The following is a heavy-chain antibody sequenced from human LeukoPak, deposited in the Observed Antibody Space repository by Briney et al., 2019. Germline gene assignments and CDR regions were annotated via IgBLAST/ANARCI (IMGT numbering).Heavy chain of an antibody. CDR1: GFTFSSYE. Sequence: LPGGSLRLSCAASGFTFSSYEMNWVRQAPGKGLEWVAFIRYDGSNKYYADSVKGRFTISRDNSKNTLYLQMNSLRAEDTAVYYCAKTYYDILTGIDYWGQGTLVTVSS. CDR3: AKTYYDILTGIDY. V-gene: IGHV3-30*02. CDR2: IRYDGSNK. J-gene: IGHJ4*02. D-gene: IGHD3-9*01.